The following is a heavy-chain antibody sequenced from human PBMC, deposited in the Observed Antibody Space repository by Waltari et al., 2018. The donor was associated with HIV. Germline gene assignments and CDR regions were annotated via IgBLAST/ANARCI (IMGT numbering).Heavy chain of an antibody. V-gene: IGHV1-69*04. Sequence: QVQLVQSGAEVKKPGSSVKVSCKASGGTFSSYAISWVQQAPGQGLEWMGRISPILGIANDAQKFQGRVTITADKSTSTAYMELSSLRSEDTAVYYCARSLVGTYYYDSSGYPYWGQGTLVTVSS. J-gene: IGHJ4*02. CDR3: ARSLVGTYYYDSSGYPY. D-gene: IGHD3-22*01. CDR2: ISPILGIA. CDR1: GGTFSSYA.